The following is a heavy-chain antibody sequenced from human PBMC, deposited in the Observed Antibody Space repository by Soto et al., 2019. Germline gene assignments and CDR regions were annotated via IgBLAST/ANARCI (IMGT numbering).Heavy chain of an antibody. J-gene: IGHJ4*02. D-gene: IGHD5-18*01. CDR3: ARDPFRHTAMARVQRGIDY. CDR2: INHSGST. V-gene: IGHV4-34*01. Sequence: QVQLQQWGAGLLKPSETLSLTCAVYGGSFSGYYWSWIRQPPGEGLEWIGEINHSGSTNYNPSLKSRVTIAVDTSKNQFPLKLSSVTAADTAVYYCARDPFRHTAMARVQRGIDYWGQGTLVTVSS. CDR1: GGSFSGYY.